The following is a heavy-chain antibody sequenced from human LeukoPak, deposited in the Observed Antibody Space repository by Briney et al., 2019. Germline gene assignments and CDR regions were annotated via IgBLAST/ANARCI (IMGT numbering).Heavy chain of an antibody. CDR2: MNPNSGNT. CDR3: ARGVTYYDFWSGYSKPYFDY. V-gene: IGHV1-8*01. Sequence: ASVKVSCKASGYTFTSYDINWVRQATGQGLEWMGWMNPNSGNTGYAQKFQGRVTMTRNTSISTAYMELSSLRSEDTAVYYCARGVTYYDFWSGYSKPYFDYWGQGTLVTVPS. CDR1: GYTFTSYD. J-gene: IGHJ4*02. D-gene: IGHD3-3*01.